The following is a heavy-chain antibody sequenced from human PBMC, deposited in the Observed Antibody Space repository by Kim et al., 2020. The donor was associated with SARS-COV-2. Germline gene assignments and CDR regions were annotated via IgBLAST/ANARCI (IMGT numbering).Heavy chain of an antibody. Sequence: GGSLRLSCAASGFTFSDYYMSWIRQAPGKGLEWVSYISSSGSTIYYADSVKGRFTISRDNAKNSLYLQMNSLRAEDTAVYYCARDQSVGGYSNYDYYYYGMDVWGQGATVTVSS. J-gene: IGHJ6*02. CDR1: GFTFSDYY. D-gene: IGHD4-4*01. V-gene: IGHV3-11*01. CDR3: ARDQSVGGYSNYDYYYYGMDV. CDR2: ISSSGSTI.